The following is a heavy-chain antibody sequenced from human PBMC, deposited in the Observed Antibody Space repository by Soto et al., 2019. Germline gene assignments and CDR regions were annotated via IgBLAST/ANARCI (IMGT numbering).Heavy chain of an antibody. D-gene: IGHD2-15*01. CDR1: GFTFSSYG. V-gene: IGHV3-33*01. CDR2: IWYDGSNK. CDR3: ARDERLVVVVAGYGMDV. J-gene: IGHJ6*02. Sequence: GGSLRLSCAASGFTFSSYGMHWVRQAPGKGLEWVAVIWYDGSNKYYADSVKGRFTISRDNSKNTLYLQMNSLRAEDTAVYYCARDERLVVVVAGYGMDVWGQGTTVTVSS.